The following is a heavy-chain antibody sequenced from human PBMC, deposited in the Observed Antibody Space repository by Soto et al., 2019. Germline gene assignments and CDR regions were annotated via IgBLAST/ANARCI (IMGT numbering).Heavy chain of an antibody. CDR1: GGSISSGGYS. Sequence: SETLSLTCAVSGGSISSGGYSWSWIRQPPGKGLEWIGYIYHSGSTYYNPSLKSRVTISVDRSKNQFSLKLSSVTAADTAVYYCARDRLGYCSGGSCYSPDAFDIWGQGTMVTVSS. D-gene: IGHD2-15*01. CDR2: IYHSGST. V-gene: IGHV4-30-2*01. J-gene: IGHJ3*02. CDR3: ARDRLGYCSGGSCYSPDAFDI.